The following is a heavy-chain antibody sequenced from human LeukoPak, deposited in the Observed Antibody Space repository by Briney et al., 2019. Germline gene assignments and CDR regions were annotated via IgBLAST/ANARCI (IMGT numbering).Heavy chain of an antibody. CDR1: GYTFTSYA. V-gene: IGHV1-3*01. D-gene: IGHD5-18*01. Sequence: ASVKVSCEASGYTFTSYAMHWVGQAPGQRLEWMGWINAGNGNTKYSQKFQGRVTITRDTSASTAYMELSSLRSEDTAVYYCARDRAMALFDYWGQGTLVTVSS. CDR3: ARDRAMALFDY. CDR2: INAGNGNT. J-gene: IGHJ4*02.